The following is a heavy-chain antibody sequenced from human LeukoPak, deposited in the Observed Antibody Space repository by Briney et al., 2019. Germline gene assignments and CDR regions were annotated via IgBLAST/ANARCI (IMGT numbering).Heavy chain of an antibody. V-gene: IGHV4-59*01. CDR3: ASGTYYRGFDA. CDR1: GGSFNTYY. J-gene: IGHJ5*02. D-gene: IGHD1-26*01. CDR2: IYYSGST. Sequence: SETLSLTCTVSGGSFNTYYWSWIRQPPGKGLEWLGYIYYSGSTNYNPSLKSRVTISVDTSKNQFSLKLSSVTAADTAVYYCASGTYYRGFDAWGQGTLVTVSS.